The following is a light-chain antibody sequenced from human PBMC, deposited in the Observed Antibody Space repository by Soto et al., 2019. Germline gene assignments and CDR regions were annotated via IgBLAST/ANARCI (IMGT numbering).Light chain of an antibody. V-gene: IGKV3-20*01. J-gene: IGKJ5*01. CDR1: QSVTSNF. CDR2: GAS. Sequence: EIVLTQSPGTLSLSPGERATLSCRASQSVTSNFLAWYQQKPGQAPRLLINGASNRATGIPDRFSGSGSGTDFTLTISRLEPEDFAVYYCQQYGTSPFTFGQGTRLEIK. CDR3: QQYGTSPFT.